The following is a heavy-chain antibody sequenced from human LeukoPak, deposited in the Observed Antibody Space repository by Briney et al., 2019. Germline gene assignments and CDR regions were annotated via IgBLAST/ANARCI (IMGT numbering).Heavy chain of an antibody. CDR3: VRGMGLYGPLDY. Sequence: GGSLRLSCAASGFTFSSYGMHWVRQAPGKGLEWVAVTWYDGSKKYYADSVKGRFTISRDNSNNMVYLQMNSLRAEDTAVYYCVRGMGLYGPLDYWGQGTLVTV. V-gene: IGHV3-33*08. J-gene: IGHJ4*02. CDR2: TWYDGSKK. CDR1: GFTFSSYG. D-gene: IGHD2/OR15-2a*01.